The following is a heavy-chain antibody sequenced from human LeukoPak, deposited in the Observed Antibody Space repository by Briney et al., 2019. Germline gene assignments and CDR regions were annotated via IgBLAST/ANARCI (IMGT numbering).Heavy chain of an antibody. CDR3: ARRSGGSSHYYFDY. Sequence: GGSLRLSCAASGFTFSTYPMHWVRQSPGKGLEYVSAITSNGGSTYYADSVKGRFTISRDNSKSTLYLQMGSLRAEDMAVYYCARRSGGSSHYYFDYWGQGTLITVSS. D-gene: IGHD2-15*01. J-gene: IGHJ4*02. V-gene: IGHV3-64*02. CDR1: GFTFSTYP. CDR2: ITSNGGST.